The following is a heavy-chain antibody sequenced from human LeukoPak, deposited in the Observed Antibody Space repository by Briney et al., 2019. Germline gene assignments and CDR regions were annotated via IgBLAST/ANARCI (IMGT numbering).Heavy chain of an antibody. D-gene: IGHD5-18*01. J-gene: IGHJ5*02. Sequence: ASVKVSCKASGYIFTSYFMHWVRQAPGQGLEWMGLINPSGGSTRYAQKFQGRVTMTRDMSTSTVYMELSSLRSEDTAVYYCARALPHRRLMDTTMEQHWFDPWGQGTLVTVSS. CDR2: INPSGGST. CDR3: ARALPHRRLMDTTMEQHWFDP. V-gene: IGHV1-46*01. CDR1: GYIFTSYF.